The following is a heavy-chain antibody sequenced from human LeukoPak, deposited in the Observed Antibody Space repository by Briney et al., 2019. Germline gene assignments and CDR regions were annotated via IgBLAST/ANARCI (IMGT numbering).Heavy chain of an antibody. D-gene: IGHD6-19*01. Sequence: GGTLRLSCAASGFTFSNYGMSWVRQAPGKGLEWVSGISNNSGITYYADSVKGRFTISRDNAKNTLYLQMNSLRAEDTAVYYCARGSSSGWPDYLDYWGQGTLVTVSS. V-gene: IGHV3-23*01. CDR2: ISNNSGIT. J-gene: IGHJ4*02. CDR3: ARGSSSGWPDYLDY. CDR1: GFTFSNYG.